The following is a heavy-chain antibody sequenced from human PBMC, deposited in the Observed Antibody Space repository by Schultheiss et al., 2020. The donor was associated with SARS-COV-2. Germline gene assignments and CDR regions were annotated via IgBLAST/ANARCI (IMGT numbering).Heavy chain of an antibody. CDR3: ARTPRYMNFDY. D-gene: IGHD5-18*01. V-gene: IGHV3-33*08. Sequence: GGSLRLSCAASGFTFSSYGMHWVRQAPGKGLEWVAVIWYDGSNKYYADSVKGRFTISRDNSKNTLYLQMNSLRAEDTAVYYCARTPRYMNFDYWGQGTLVTVSS. CDR1: GFTFSSYG. J-gene: IGHJ4*02. CDR2: IWYDGSNK.